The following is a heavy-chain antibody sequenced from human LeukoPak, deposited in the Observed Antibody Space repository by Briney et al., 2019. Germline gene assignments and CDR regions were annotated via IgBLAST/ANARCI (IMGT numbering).Heavy chain of an antibody. Sequence: PSETLSLTCAVSGYSISSGYYWGWIRQPPGKGLERIGSIYHSGSTYYNPSLKSRVTISVDTSKNQFSLKLSSVTAADTAVYYCARRDRYCSSSICPIDYWGQGTLVTVSS. CDR3: ARRDRYCSSSICPIDY. J-gene: IGHJ4*02. D-gene: IGHD2-2*01. V-gene: IGHV4-38-2*01. CDR1: GYSISSGYY. CDR2: IYHSGST.